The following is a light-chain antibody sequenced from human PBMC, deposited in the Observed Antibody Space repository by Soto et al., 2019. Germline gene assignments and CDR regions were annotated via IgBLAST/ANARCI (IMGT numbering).Light chain of an antibody. CDR3: QQYNSLWT. J-gene: IGKJ1*01. CDR2: DAS. CDR1: QSISSW. V-gene: IGKV1-5*01. Sequence: IQMTQSPSTLSASVGDRVTITCRASQSISSWLAWYQQKPGKAPKLLIYDASSLESGVPSRFSGSGSGTEFTLTISSLQPDDFATYYCQQYNSLWTCGQGTKVEIK.